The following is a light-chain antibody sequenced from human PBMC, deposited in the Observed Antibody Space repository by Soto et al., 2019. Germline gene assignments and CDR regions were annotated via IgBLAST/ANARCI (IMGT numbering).Light chain of an antibody. CDR1: QSVSSN. V-gene: IGKV3-15*01. CDR3: QQYNNWPPWT. CDR2: GAS. Sequence: EIVMTQSPATLSVSPGERATLSCRASQSVSSNLAWYQQKPGQAPRLLIYGASTRATGIPARFSGSGSGTAFTITSNSLQSEDFAVYYCQQYNNWPPWTFGQGTKVEIK. J-gene: IGKJ1*01.